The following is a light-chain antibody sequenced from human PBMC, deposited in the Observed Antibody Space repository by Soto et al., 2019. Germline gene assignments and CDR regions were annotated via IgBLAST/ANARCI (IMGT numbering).Light chain of an antibody. CDR2: EAT. Sequence: QSALTQPASVSGSPGQSITISCTGTSNDVGRYNLVSWYQHHPGKAPKLIIYEATKRPSGVSDRFSGSKSGNTASLAISGLQSEDEADYYCAAWDDSLNGVVFGGGTKLTVL. CDR3: AAWDDSLNGVV. V-gene: IGLV2-14*02. J-gene: IGLJ2*01. CDR1: SNDVGRYNL.